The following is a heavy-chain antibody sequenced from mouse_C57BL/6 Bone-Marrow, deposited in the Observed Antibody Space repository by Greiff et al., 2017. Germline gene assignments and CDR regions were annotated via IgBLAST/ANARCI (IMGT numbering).Heavy chain of an antibody. V-gene: IGHV1-81*01. Sequence: QVQLQQSGAELARPGASVKLSCKASGYTFTSYGISWVKQRTGQGLEWIGEIYPRSGNTYYNEKFKGKATLTADKSSSTAYMELLSLTSEDSAVYCCLLRSPFDYWGQGTTLTVSS. CDR2: IYPRSGNT. CDR1: GYTFTSYG. D-gene: IGHD1-1*01. CDR3: LLRSPFDY. J-gene: IGHJ2*01.